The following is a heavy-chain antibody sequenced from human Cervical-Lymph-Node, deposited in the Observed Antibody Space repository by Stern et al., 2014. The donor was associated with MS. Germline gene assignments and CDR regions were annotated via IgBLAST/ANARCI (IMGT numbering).Heavy chain of an antibody. CDR2: IYPGDSDT. CDR3: ARDYGDYAFDY. D-gene: IGHD4-17*01. V-gene: IGHV5-51*01. Sequence: EEQLVESGAGVIKPGGSLRISCKASGYSLTANGIAWVRQMPGKGLEWMGIIYPGDSDTRYSPSFQGKVTISADKSTSTAYLQWSSLKASDTAMYYCARDYGDYAFDYWGQGTLVTVSS. J-gene: IGHJ4*02. CDR1: GYSLTANG.